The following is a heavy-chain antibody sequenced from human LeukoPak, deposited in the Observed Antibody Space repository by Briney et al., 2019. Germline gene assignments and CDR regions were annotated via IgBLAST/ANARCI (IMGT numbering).Heavy chain of an antibody. CDR1: GASVSRYTYY. Sequence: SETLSLTCTVSGASVSRYTYYWSWIRQPAGNGLEWIGRIYTSGSTNYNPSLKSRVTMSVDTSKNQFSLKLSSVTAADTAVYYCARGAYGSGDRGWFDPWGQGTLVTVSS. V-gene: IGHV4-61*02. CDR3: ARGAYGSGDRGWFDP. CDR2: IYTSGST. D-gene: IGHD3-10*01. J-gene: IGHJ5*02.